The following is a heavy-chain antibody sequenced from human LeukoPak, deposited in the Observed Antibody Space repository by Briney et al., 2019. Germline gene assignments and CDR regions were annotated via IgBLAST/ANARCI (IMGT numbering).Heavy chain of an antibody. CDR2: MNPNSGNT. D-gene: IGHD2-21*02. CDR1: GYTFTSYD. V-gene: IGHV1-8*01. Sequence: ASVKVSCKASGYTFTSYDINSGPQSTGQGREWMGGMNPNSGNTGYAQKFQCRVTMTRNHSISTAYMELSSLRSEDTAVYYCARGRVATDYWGQGTLVTVSS. J-gene: IGHJ4*02. CDR3: ARGRVATDY.